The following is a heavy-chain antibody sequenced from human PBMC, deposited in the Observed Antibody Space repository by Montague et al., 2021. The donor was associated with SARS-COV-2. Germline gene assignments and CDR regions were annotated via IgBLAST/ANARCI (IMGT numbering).Heavy chain of an antibody. Sequence: SGTLSLTCSVSGRFFASIIFYWGCIRQPPGKGLEWLGNVFYTGTYSYYPTAQSRISISMDTSKIQFSLDLRSMTGADASVYYCGRGGGGNDSPLYDGLDVWGQGTTVIVSS. CDR2: VFYTGTY. V-gene: IGHV4-39*07. CDR3: GRGGGGNDSPLYDGLDV. CDR1: GRFFASIIFY. J-gene: IGHJ6*02. D-gene: IGHD3-22*01.